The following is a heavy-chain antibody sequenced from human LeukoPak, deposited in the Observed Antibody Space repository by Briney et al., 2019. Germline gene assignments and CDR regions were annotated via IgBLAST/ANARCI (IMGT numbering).Heavy chain of an antibody. D-gene: IGHD6-19*01. V-gene: IGHV1-69*04. Sequence: SVKVSCKASGGTFSSYAISWVRQAPGQGLEWMGRIIPILSIANYAQKFQGRVTITADKSTSTAYMELSSLRSEDTAVYYCASETFYSSGLLAYYYYYMDVWGKGTTVTVSS. CDR1: GGTFSSYA. J-gene: IGHJ6*03. CDR3: ASETFYSSGLLAYYYYYMDV. CDR2: IIPILSIA.